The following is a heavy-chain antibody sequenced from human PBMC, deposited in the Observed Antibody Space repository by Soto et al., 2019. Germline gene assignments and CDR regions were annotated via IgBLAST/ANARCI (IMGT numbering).Heavy chain of an antibody. CDR3: TRDAARDSSARGWFDP. CDR1: GFTFRSFT. J-gene: IGHJ5*02. D-gene: IGHD6-13*01. Sequence: GGSLRLSFAASGFTFRSFTMNWVRQAPGRGLKWVSTISSNSAYIYYTDALRGRFTISRDNAKNSLHLQLYSLRAEDTAVYYCTRDAARDSSARGWFDPWGPGTLVTVAS. V-gene: IGHV3-21*01. CDR2: ISSNSAYI.